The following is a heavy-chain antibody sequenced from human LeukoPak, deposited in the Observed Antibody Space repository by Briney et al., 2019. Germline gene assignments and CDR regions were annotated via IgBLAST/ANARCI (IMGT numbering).Heavy chain of an antibody. J-gene: IGHJ4*02. CDR1: GYTFTGYG. V-gene: IGHV1-18*01. D-gene: IGHD6-19*01. CDR2: ISAYNGNT. Sequence: ASVKVSCKASGYTFTGYGISWVRQAPGQGLEWMGWISAYNGNTNYAQKLQGRVTMTTDISTSTAFMQLRSLRFDDTAVYYCARTRGAVTVSLSYNSDYWGQGTLVTVSS. CDR3: ARTRGAVTVSLSYNSDY.